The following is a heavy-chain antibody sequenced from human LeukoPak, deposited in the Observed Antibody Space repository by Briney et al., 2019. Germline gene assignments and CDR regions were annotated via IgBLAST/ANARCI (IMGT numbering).Heavy chain of an antibody. CDR3: ARNGYDILTGYTYYFDY. Sequence: GGSLRLSCAASGFTFSSYGMSWVRQAPGKGLEWVSAISGSGGSTYYADSVKGRFTISRDNSKNTLYLQMNSLRAEDTAVYYCARNGYDILTGYTYYFDYWGQGTLVTVSS. CDR1: GFTFSSYG. J-gene: IGHJ4*02. D-gene: IGHD3-9*01. CDR2: ISGSGGST. V-gene: IGHV3-23*01.